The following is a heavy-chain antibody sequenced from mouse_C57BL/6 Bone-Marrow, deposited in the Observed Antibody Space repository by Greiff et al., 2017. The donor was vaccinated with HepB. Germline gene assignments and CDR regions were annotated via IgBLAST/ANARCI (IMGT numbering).Heavy chain of an antibody. J-gene: IGHJ4*01. D-gene: IGHD2-12*01. CDR3: ARRAYYSLYAMDD. V-gene: IGHV1-64*01. CDR1: GYTFTSYW. CDR2: IHPNSGST. Sequence: QVQLQQPGAELVKPGASVKLSCKASGYTFTSYWMHWVKQRPGQGLEWIGMIHPNSGSTNYNEKFKSKATLTVDKSSSTAYMQLSSLTSEDSAVYYCARRAYYSLYAMDDWGQGTSVTVSS.